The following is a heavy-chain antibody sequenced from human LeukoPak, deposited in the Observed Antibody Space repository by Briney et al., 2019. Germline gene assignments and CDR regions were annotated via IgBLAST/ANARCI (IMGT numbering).Heavy chain of an antibody. D-gene: IGHD2-2*01. CDR2: INPNSGGT. CDR1: GYTFTGYY. V-gene: IGHV1-2*02. Sequence: ASVKVSCKASGYTFTGYYMHWVRQAPGQGLEWMGWINPNSGGTNYAQKFQGRVTMTRDTSISTAYMELSRLRSDDTAVYYCARVAHCSSTSCPLDYWGQGTLVTVSS. CDR3: ARVAHCSSTSCPLDY. J-gene: IGHJ4*02.